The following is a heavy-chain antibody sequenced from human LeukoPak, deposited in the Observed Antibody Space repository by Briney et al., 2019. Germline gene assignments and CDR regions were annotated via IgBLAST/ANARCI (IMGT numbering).Heavy chain of an antibody. J-gene: IGHJ3*02. Sequence: GASVKVSCKASGYTFTTYAMNWVRQAPGQGLEWMGWINTYTGNPTYAQGFAGRFVFSLDTSVSTAYLQISSLKAEDTAVYYCARTSLLIVGVFDEPEDDAFDIWGQGTMVTVSS. CDR3: ARTSLLIVGVFDEPEDDAFDI. V-gene: IGHV7-4-1*02. CDR1: GYTFTTYA. CDR2: INTYTGNP. D-gene: IGHD3/OR15-3a*01.